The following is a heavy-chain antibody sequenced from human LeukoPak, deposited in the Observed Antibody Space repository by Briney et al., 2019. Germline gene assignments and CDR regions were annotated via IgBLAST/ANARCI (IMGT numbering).Heavy chain of an antibody. CDR2: IYYSGST. CDR1: GGSISSGDYY. D-gene: IGHD5-18*01. Sequence: RPSQTLSLTCTVSGGSISSGDYYWSWIRQPPGKGLEWIGYIYYSGSTYYNPSLKTRVTISLDTSKNLFSLQLNSVTAADTAVYYCARVAGYSYGYSTFDYWGQGTLVTVSS. J-gene: IGHJ4*02. CDR3: ARVAGYSYGYSTFDY. V-gene: IGHV4-30-4*01.